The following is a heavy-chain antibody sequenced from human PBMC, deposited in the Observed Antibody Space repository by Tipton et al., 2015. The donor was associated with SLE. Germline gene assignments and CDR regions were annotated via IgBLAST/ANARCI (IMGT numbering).Heavy chain of an antibody. CDR1: GASFSANY. J-gene: IGHJ2*01. D-gene: IGHD3-10*01. CDR2: SDQRGST. CDR3: ARRGSLVPGVIIKQDWYVDL. V-gene: IGHV4-34*01. Sequence: TLSLTCAVSGASFSANYWGWIRQPPGKGLEWIGESDQRGSTNYHPSLKSRVTISLDTSRNQFSLKLSSVTAEDTAVYYCARRGSLVPGVIIKQDWYVDLWGRGTLVTVSS.